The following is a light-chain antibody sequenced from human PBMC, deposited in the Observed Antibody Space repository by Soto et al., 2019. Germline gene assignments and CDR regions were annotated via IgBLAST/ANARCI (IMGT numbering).Light chain of an antibody. V-gene: IGKV3D-20*02. CDR3: QQRSNWPRLT. CDR2: GAS. J-gene: IGKJ4*01. Sequence: EIVMTQSPATLSVSPGERATLSCRASQSVSSNLAWYQQKPGQAPRLLIYGASSRATGIPDRFSGSGSGTDFTLTISRLEPEDFAVYYCQQRSNWPRLTFGGGTKVDI. CDR1: QSVSSN.